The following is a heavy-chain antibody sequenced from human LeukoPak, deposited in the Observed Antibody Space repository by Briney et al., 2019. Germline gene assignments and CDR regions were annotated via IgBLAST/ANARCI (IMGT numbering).Heavy chain of an antibody. CDR3: ARDYSNYEGGFDP. V-gene: IGHV1-2*04. CDR2: INPNSGGT. J-gene: IGHJ5*02. Sequence: ASVKVSCKASGYTFTGYYMHWVRQAPGQGLEWMGWINPNSGGTNYAQKFQGWVTMTRDTSISTAYMELSRLRSDDTAVYYCARDYSNYEGGFDPWGQGTLVTVSS. CDR1: GYTFTGYY. D-gene: IGHD4-11*01.